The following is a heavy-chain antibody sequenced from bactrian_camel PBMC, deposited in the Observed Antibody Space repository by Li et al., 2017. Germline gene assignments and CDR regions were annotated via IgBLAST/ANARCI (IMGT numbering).Heavy chain of an antibody. D-gene: IGHD2*01. Sequence: HVQLVESGGGLVQPGGSLSVSCAASGYTFASYWMFWVRQLPGKGLERVSSINEGGDTTNYADSVRGRFTISRDNAENTVYLQMNSLKPEDTAVYYCVKALANEWSPFGQWGQGTQVTVS. J-gene: IGHJ6*01. CDR1: GYTFASYW. CDR2: INEGGDTT. CDR3: VKALANEWSPFGQ. V-gene: IGHV3S1*01.